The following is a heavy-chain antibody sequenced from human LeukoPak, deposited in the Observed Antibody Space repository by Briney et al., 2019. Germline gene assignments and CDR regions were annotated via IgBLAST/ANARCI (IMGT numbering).Heavy chain of an antibody. V-gene: IGHV4-59*01. CDR1: GGSFSSYY. CDR2: IYYSGST. D-gene: IGHD2-15*01. CDR3: ARVDCSGGSCYSFDY. J-gene: IGHJ4*02. Sequence: PSETLSLTCTVSGGSFSSYYWNWIRQPPWKGLEWMGYIYYSGSTNCNPSLKSRVTISVDTSKNQFSLKLSSVTAADTAVYYCARVDCSGGSCYSFDYWGQGTLVTVSS.